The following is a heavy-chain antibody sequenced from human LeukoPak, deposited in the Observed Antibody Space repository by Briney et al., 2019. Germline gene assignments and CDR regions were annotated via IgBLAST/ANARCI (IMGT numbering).Heavy chain of an antibody. D-gene: IGHD1-26*01. CDR2: ISAYNGNT. CDR3: ARDFVGATDPPGY. Sequence: GESLKISCKGSGYSFTSYGISWVRQAPGQGLEWMGWISAYNGNTNYAQKLQGRVTMTTDTSTSTAYMELRSLRSDDTAVYYCARDFVGATDPPGYWGQGTLVTVSS. V-gene: IGHV1-18*01. CDR1: GYSFTSYG. J-gene: IGHJ4*02.